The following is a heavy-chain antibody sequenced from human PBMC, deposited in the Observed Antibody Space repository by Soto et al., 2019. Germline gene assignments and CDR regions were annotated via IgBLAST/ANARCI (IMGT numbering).Heavy chain of an antibody. Sequence: QVQLVQSGAEVKKPGASVWLSCKVSGKSFDNFAVHWVRQTPGQRPEWMGRINVGDDKTKYSEKFQGRVIVSYDTSATTAYMELRALSSEDTAVYYCARAKYDYIWGSYHPFDQWAQGAQVTVAS. CDR1: GKSFDNFA. V-gene: IGHV1-3*01. D-gene: IGHD3-16*02. J-gene: IGHJ4*02. CDR3: ARAKYDYIWGSYHPFDQ. CDR2: INVGDDKT.